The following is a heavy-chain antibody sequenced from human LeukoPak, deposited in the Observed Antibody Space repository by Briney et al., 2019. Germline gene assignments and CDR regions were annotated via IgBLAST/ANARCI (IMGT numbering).Heavy chain of an antibody. CDR2: INAGNGNR. CDR3: ATPGGGTYYFDD. V-gene: IGHV1-3*01. J-gene: IGHJ4*02. CDR1: GYTFTNYG. Sequence: ASVKVSCKASGYTFTNYGISWVRQAPGQGLEWMRWINAGNGNRKYSQKFQGRVTITRDTSASTAYMELSSLTSEDTAVYYCATPGGGTYYFDDWGQGTLVTVSS. D-gene: IGHD1-26*01.